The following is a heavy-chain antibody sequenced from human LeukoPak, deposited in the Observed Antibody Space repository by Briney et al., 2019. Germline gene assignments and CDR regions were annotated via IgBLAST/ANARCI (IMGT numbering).Heavy chain of an antibody. CDR2: ISSRADTI. Sequence: GGSLRLSCAASGFTFSAYEMNWVRQAPGKGLEWVSYISSRADTIYYADSVKGRFTISRDSAKNSLYLQMDSLRAEDTAVYYCARGCRSKYYYDSSTYSDYWGQGTLVTVSS. D-gene: IGHD3-22*01. J-gene: IGHJ4*02. V-gene: IGHV3-48*03. CDR1: GFTFSAYE. CDR3: ARGCRSKYYYDSSTYSDY.